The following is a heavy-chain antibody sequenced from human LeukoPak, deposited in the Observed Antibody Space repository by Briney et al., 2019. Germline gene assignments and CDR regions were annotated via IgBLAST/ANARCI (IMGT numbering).Heavy chain of an antibody. D-gene: IGHD2-2*01. CDR1: GGSISPYY. V-gene: IGHV4-59*01. CDR2: VYYSGRT. CDR3: ARTRYCSTTSCYADT. Sequence: NPSETLSLTCIVSGGSISPYYWSWIRQPPGKGLEWIGYVYYSGRTSYSPSLKSRITISLGTSEDRFSLELTSVTAADTAVYCCARTRYCSTTSCYADTWGQGTMVTVSS. J-gene: IGHJ3*01.